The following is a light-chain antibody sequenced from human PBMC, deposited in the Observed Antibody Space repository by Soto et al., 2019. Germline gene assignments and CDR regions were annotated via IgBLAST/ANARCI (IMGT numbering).Light chain of an antibody. CDR2: GES. CDR1: QSVNTN. CDR3: QQYNNWPPHT. Sequence: EIVMTQSPATLSVSPGESATLSCRASQSVNTNLAWYQQKPGRAPRLLIHGESTRATGIPARFSGSGSGTEFTLNISSLQSEDFAVYYCQQYNNWPPHTFGQGTKLEIK. J-gene: IGKJ2*01. V-gene: IGKV3-15*01.